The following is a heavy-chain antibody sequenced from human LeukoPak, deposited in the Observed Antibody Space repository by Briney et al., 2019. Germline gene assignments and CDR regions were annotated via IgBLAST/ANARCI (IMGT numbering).Heavy chain of an antibody. J-gene: IGHJ4*02. CDR3: ARGRIRGYGRTGFDY. V-gene: IGHV4-34*01. CDR2: INHSGST. Sequence: SETLSLTCAVYGGSFSGYYWSWIRQPPGKGLEWIGEINHSGSTNYNPSLKSRVTISVDTSKNQFSLKLSSVTAADTAVYYRARGRIRGYGRTGFDYWGQGTLVTVSS. D-gene: IGHD3-10*01. CDR1: GGSFSGYY.